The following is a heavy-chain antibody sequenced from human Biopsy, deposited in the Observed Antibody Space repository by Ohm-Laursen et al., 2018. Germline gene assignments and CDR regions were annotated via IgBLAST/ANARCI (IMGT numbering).Heavy chain of an antibody. J-gene: IGHJ1*01. D-gene: IGHD3-9*01. V-gene: IGHV1-69*06. CDR2: NIPILGTG. CDR3: ATKLTGYFHH. CDR1: EGTFSNYG. Sequence: SSVKVSCKSPEGTFSNYGVNWVRQAPGQGLEWLGGNIPILGTGNYVQKFQDRVTVAADTSTSTATMELRSLRSDDTAVYYCATKLTGYFHHWGQGTLVIVSS.